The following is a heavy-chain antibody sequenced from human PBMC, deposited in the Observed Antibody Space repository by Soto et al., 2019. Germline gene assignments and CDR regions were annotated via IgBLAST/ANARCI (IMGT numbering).Heavy chain of an antibody. J-gene: IGHJ4*02. CDR2: INSDGSST. V-gene: IGHV3-74*01. Sequence: EVQLVESGGGLVQPGGSLRLSCAASGFTFSSYWMHWVRQAPGKGLVWVSRINSDGSSTSYADYVKGRFTISRDNAKNTLYLQMNSLRDEDTAVYYCASIGWVVGATTDYWGQGTLVTVSS. D-gene: IGHD1-26*01. CDR3: ASIGWVVGATTDY. CDR1: GFTFSSYW.